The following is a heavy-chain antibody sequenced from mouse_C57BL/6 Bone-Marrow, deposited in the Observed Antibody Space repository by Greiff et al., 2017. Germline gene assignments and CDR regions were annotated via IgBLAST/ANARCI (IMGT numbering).Heavy chain of an antibody. J-gene: IGHJ2*01. Sequence: QVQLQQSGPELVKPGASVKISCKASGYSFTSYYIHWVKQRPGQGLEWIGWIYPGSGNTKYNEKFKGKATLTADTSSSTAYMQLSSLTSEDAAVYYCARFHYYGGYWGQGTTLTVSS. CDR3: ARFHYYGGY. CDR2: IYPGSGNT. D-gene: IGHD1-2*01. V-gene: IGHV1-66*01. CDR1: GYSFTSYY.